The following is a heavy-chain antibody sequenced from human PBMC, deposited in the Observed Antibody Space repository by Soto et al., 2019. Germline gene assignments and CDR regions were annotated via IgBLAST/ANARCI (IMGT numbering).Heavy chain of an antibody. CDR2: IYYSGST. D-gene: IGHD2-21*02. J-gene: IGHJ4*02. CDR3: ARDLRSCGGDCYYFDY. V-gene: IGHV4-59*01. CDR1: GGSISSYY. Sequence: SETLSLTCTVSGGSISSYYWSWIRQPPGKGLEWIGYIYYSGSTNYNPSLKSRVTISVDTSRNQFSLKLSSVTAADTAVYYCARDLRSCGGDCYYFDYWGQGTLVTVSS.